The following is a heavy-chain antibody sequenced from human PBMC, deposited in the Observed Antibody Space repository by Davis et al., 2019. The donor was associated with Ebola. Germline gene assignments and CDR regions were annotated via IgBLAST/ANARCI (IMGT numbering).Heavy chain of an antibody. V-gene: IGHV4-31*03. CDR1: GGSISSGGYY. Sequence: SETLSLTCTVSGGSISSGGYYWSWIRQHPGKGLEWIGYIYYSGSTYYNPSLKSRVTISVDTSKNQFSLKLSSVTAADTAVYYCARMSYYYDSSGYRRGDWFDPWGQGTLVTVSS. CDR3: ARMSYYYDSSGYRRGDWFDP. CDR2: IYYSGST. J-gene: IGHJ5*02. D-gene: IGHD3-22*01.